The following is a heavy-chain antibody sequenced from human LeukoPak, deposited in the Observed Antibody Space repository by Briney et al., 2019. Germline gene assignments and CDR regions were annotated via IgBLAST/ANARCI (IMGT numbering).Heavy chain of an antibody. CDR2: FDPEDGET. J-gene: IGHJ4*02. D-gene: IGHD1-26*01. CDR3: ATDTGIVGATAFDY. V-gene: IGHV1-24*01. Sequence: ASVKVSCKVSGYTLTELSMHWVRQAPGKGLEWMGGFDPEDGETIYAQKFQGRVTMTEDTSTDTAYMELSSLSSEDTAVYYCATDTGIVGATAFDYWGQGTLVTVSS. CDR1: GYTLTELS.